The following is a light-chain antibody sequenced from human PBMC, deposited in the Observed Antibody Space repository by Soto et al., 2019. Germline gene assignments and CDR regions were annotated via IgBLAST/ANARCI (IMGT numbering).Light chain of an antibody. CDR2: EVS. V-gene: IGLV2-18*02. J-gene: IGLJ1*01. CDR1: SSDVGNYNR. Sequence: QSALTQPPSVSGSPGQSGTISFTGNSSDVGNYNRVAWYQQPPGTAPKFIIYEVSNRPSGVPDRFSGSKSGNTASITISGLQAEEEADYYCSSYTSSSTYVVGTGTKLTGL. CDR3: SSYTSSSTYV.